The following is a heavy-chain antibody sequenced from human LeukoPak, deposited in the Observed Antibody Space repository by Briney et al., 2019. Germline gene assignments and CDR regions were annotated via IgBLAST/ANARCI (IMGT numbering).Heavy chain of an antibody. J-gene: IGHJ1*01. CDR3: ATFLAIVTARDSLYFQH. CDR1: GFTFGNYA. V-gene: IGHV3-23*01. D-gene: IGHD3-3*02. CDR2: VSGSGGVT. Sequence: AGGSLRLSCAASGFTFGNYAMSWVRQAPGKGLEWVSGVSGSGGVTYHAESVKGRFTISRDNSKNTLHLQMNSLRAEDTAVYYCATFLAIVTARDSLYFQHWGQGTLVTVSS.